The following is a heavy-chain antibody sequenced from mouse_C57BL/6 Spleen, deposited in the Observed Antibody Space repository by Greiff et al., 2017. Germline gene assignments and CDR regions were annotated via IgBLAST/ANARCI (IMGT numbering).Heavy chain of an antibody. D-gene: IGHD2-4*01. J-gene: IGHJ4*01. Sequence: QVQLQQPGAELVMPGASVKLSCKASGYTFTSYWMHWVKQRPGQGLEWIGEIDPSDSYTNYNQKFKGKSTLTVDKSSSTAYMQLSSLTSEDSAVYYCAIYYDYGKDAMDYWGQGTSVTVSS. CDR3: AIYYDYGKDAMDY. CDR1: GYTFTSYW. CDR2: IDPSDSYT. V-gene: IGHV1-69*01.